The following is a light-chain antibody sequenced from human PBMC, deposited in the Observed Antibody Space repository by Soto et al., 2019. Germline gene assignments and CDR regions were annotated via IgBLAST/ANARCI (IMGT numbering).Light chain of an antibody. V-gene: IGKV3-20*01. CDR3: TRSKIWPLT. CDR2: GAS. CDR1: QSVSSSY. J-gene: IGKJ4*01. Sequence: SAVTLSVSKEERATLSCRASQSVSSSYLAWYQQKPGQAPRLLIYGASSRATGIPDRFSGSGSGTDFTLTIISLQSEDFVVYCCTRSKIWPLTSGGGTKVDI.